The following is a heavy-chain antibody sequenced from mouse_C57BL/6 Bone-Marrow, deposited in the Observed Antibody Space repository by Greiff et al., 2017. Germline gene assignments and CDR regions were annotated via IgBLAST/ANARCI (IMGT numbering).Heavy chain of an antibody. CDR2: ILPGSGST. Sequence: QVQLQQSGAELMKPGASVKLSCKATGYTFPGYWIEWVKQRPGHGLEWIGEILPGSGSTNYNEKFKGKATFTADTSSNTAYMQLSSLTTEDSAIYYCASLNWDPSWFAYWGQGTLVTVSA. CDR1: GYTFPGYW. CDR3: ASLNWDPSWFAY. J-gene: IGHJ3*01. V-gene: IGHV1-9*01. D-gene: IGHD4-1*01.